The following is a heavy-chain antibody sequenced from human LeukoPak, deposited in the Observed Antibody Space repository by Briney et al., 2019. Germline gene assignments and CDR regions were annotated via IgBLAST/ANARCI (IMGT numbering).Heavy chain of an antibody. J-gene: IGHJ4*02. Sequence: SETLSLTCAVYGGSFSGYYWSWIRQPPGKGLEWIGEINHSGSTNYNPSLKSRVTISVDTSKNQFSLKLSSVTAADTAVYYCARLYYDFWSGYYYYFDYWGQGTLVTVSS. CDR2: INHSGST. CDR3: ARLYYDFWSGYYYYFDY. CDR1: GGSFSGYY. V-gene: IGHV4-34*01. D-gene: IGHD3-3*01.